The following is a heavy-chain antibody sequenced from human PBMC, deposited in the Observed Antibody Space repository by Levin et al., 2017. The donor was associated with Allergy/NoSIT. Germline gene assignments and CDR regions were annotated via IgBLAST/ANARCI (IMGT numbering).Heavy chain of an antibody. J-gene: IGHJ6*02. CDR3: AKGPGSPYYYYYGMDG. Sequence: GGSLRLSCAASGFTFSSYAMSWVRQAPGKGLEWVSAISGSGGSTYYADSVKGRFTISRDNSKNTLYLQMNSLRAEDTAVYYCAKGPGSPYYYYYGMDGWGQGTTVTVSS. CDR1: GFTFSSYA. V-gene: IGHV3-23*01. CDR2: ISGSGGST. D-gene: IGHD3-10*01.